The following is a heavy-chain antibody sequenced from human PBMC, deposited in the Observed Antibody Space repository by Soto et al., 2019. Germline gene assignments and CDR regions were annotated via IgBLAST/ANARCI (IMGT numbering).Heavy chain of an antibody. V-gene: IGHV1-18*01. CDR3: ARDSPVQLERRSVYYYGMDV. CDR1: GETFTSNG. J-gene: IGHJ6*02. D-gene: IGHD1-1*01. Sequence: GASVKVSCKASGETFTSNGISWVRQAPGQGLEWMGWISAYNGNTNYAQKLQGRVTMTTDTSTSTAYMELRSLRSDDTAVYYCARDSPVQLERRSVYYYGMDVWGQGTTVTVSS. CDR2: ISAYNGNT.